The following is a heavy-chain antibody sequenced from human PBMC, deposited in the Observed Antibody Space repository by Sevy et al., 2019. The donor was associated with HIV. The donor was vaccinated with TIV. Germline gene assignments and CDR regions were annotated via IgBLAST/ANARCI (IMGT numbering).Heavy chain of an antibody. Sequence: GGSLRLSCAASGFTLSSFCMTWVRQAPGKGLEWVANIKEDGSDKNYLDSVKGRFTISRDNAKNSLYLQMNSLRAEDTAVYYSARDKNHYDRSVYYDAFDIWGQGTMVTVSS. CDR2: IKEDGSDK. CDR3: ARDKNHYDRSVYYDAFDI. V-gene: IGHV3-7*03. D-gene: IGHD3-22*01. CDR1: GFTLSSFC. J-gene: IGHJ3*02.